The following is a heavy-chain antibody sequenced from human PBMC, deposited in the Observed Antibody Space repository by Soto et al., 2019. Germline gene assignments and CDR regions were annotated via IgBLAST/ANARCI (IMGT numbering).Heavy chain of an antibody. CDR1: GYPVTAYY. J-gene: IGHJ3*02. D-gene: IGHD3-3*01. CDR3: ARGGGVGVAGSAAFDM. Sequence: QLHLVQSGAVVKKPGASVTVSCSASGYPVTAYYMHWVRQAPGRGLEWMGGINPATGAAKYTQTFQGRVPSTRDPSTSTVFMERGGLTSEDTAVFYGARGGGVGVAGSAAFDMWGQGTVVTVSS. V-gene: IGHV1-2*01. CDR2: INPATGAA.